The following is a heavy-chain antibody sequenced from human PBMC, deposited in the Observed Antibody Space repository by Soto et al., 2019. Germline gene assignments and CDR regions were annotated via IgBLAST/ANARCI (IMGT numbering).Heavy chain of an antibody. CDR1: GDSVSSNSAS. D-gene: IGHD6-19*01. V-gene: IGHV6-1*01. J-gene: IGHJ6*02. Sequence: PSQTLSLTCAISGDSVSSNSASWNWIRQSPSRGLEWLGRTYYRSNWYNDYAVSVKSRITINPDTSKNQFSLQLNSVTPEDTAVYYCASGSSGWYVDYYYGMDVWGQGTTVTVSS. CDR2: TYYRSNWYN. CDR3: ASGSSGWYVDYYYGMDV.